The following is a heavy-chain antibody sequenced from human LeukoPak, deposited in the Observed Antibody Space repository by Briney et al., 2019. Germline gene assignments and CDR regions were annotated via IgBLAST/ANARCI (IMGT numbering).Heavy chain of an antibody. Sequence: ASVKVSCKASGYTFTGYYMHWVRQAPGQGLGWMGWINPNSGGTNYAQKFQGRVTMTRDASISTAYMELSRLRSDDTAVYYCARDPLRGGVPAAMADWGQGTLVTVSS. CDR2: INPNSGGT. D-gene: IGHD2-2*01. J-gene: IGHJ4*02. CDR1: GYTFTGYY. CDR3: ARDPLRGGVPAAMAD. V-gene: IGHV1-2*02.